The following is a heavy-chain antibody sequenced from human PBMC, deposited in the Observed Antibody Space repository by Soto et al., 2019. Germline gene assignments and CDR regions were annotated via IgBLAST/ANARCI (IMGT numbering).Heavy chain of an antibody. CDR1: GGSISSYY. V-gene: IGHV4-59*01. J-gene: IGHJ3*02. CDR2: IYYSGST. D-gene: IGHD3-22*01. CDR3: ARVYYDGAFDI. Sequence: PSETLSLTCTVSGGSISSYYWSWIRQPPGKGLEWIGYIYYSGSTNYNPSLKSRVTISVDTSKSQFSLKLSSVTAADTAVYYCARVYYDGAFDIWGQGTMVTVSS.